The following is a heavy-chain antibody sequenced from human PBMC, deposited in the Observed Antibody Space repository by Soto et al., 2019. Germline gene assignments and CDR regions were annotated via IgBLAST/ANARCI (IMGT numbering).Heavy chain of an antibody. CDR1: GYTFTGHY. J-gene: IGHJ4*02. CDR2: IGPESGAT. Sequence: ASVKVSCKASGYTFTGHYTHWVRQAPEQGPEWMGEIGPESGATRYAQRFQGRVTMTRNMSITTVYMELNNLSPDDTAVYYCGRGRSGQIVVFYWGQGTPVTVSS. V-gene: IGHV1-2*02. CDR3: GRGRSGQIVVFY. D-gene: IGHD1-26*01.